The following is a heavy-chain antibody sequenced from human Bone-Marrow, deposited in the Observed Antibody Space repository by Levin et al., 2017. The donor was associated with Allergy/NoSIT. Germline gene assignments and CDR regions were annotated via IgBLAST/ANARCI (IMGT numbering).Heavy chain of an antibody. CDR3: ARTDFWSLSWFDP. D-gene: IGHD3-3*01. Sequence: GGSLRLSCAASGFTFNNYYMAWIRQAPGKGPEWISYISGSTDSVYYADSVKGRFIISRDNGKNSVYLQMSGLRSEDTAIYYCARTDFWSLSWFDPWGQGTLVTVSS. V-gene: IGHV3-11*01. CDR2: ISGSTDSV. J-gene: IGHJ5*02. CDR1: GFTFNNYY.